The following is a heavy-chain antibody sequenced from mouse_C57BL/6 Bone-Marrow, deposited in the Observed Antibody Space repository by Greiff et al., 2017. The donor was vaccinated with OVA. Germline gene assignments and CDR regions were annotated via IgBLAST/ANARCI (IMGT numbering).Heavy chain of an antibody. D-gene: IGHD1-1*01. J-gene: IGHJ3*01. CDR2: ISDGGSYT. CDR1: GFTFSSYA. V-gene: IGHV5-4*01. Sequence: DVKLVESGGGLVKPGGSLKLSCAASGFTFSSYAMSWVRQTPEKRLEWVATISDGGSYTYYPDNVQGRFTISRDNAKNNLYLQMSHLKSEDTAMYYGARENYGSSPAWFAYWGQGTLVTVSA. CDR3: ARENYGSSPAWFAY.